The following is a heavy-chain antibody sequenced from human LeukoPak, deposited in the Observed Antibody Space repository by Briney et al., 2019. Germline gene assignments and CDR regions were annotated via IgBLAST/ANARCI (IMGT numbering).Heavy chain of an antibody. CDR1: GFTVSNNY. V-gene: IGHV3-66*04. J-gene: IGHJ1*01. CDR3: AKHSSGYYYEGYFQH. Sequence: GGSLRLSCAASGFTVSNNYMNWVRQAPGKGLEWVSVIYGGGNTIYADSVKDRFTISRDNSKNTLYLQMNSLRAEDTAVYYCAKHSSGYYYEGYFQHWGQGTLVTVSS. D-gene: IGHD3-22*01. CDR2: IYGGGNT.